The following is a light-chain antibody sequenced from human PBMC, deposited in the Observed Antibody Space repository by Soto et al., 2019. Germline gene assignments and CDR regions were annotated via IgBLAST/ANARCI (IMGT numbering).Light chain of an antibody. CDR2: DAS. CDR1: QDISNY. Sequence: DIQMTQSPSSLSASVGDRVTITCQASQDISNYLNWYQQKPGKAPKLLIYDASNLETGVPSRFSGSGSGTDFTFTISSLQPEDIATYYCQQYDNPPPFLGQGTKLEIK. V-gene: IGKV1-33*01. CDR3: QQYDNPPPF. J-gene: IGKJ2*01.